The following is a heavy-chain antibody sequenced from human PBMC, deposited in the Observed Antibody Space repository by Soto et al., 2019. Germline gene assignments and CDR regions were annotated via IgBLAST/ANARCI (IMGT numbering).Heavy chain of an antibody. CDR2: IYYSGST. V-gene: IGHV4-59*01. D-gene: IGHD6-13*01. J-gene: IGHJ6*02. CDR1: GGSISSYY. CDR3: ARDGRYSSSWEYYYYYGMDV. Sequence: PSETLSLTCTVSGGSISSYYWSWIRQPPGKGLEWIGYIYYSGSTNYNPSLKSRVTISVDTSKNQFSLKLSSVTAADTAVYYCARDGRYSSSWEYYYYYGMDVWGQGTTVTVSS.